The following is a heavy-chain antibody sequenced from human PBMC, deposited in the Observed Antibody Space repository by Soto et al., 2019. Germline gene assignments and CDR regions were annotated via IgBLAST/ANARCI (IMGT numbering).Heavy chain of an antibody. J-gene: IGHJ6*02. CDR1: GSTFSSYW. Sequence: GSLRLSCAASGSTFSSYWMNWVRQAPGKGLVWVSRINSDGSSTSYVDSVKGRFTISRDNAKNTLYLQMNSLRAEDTAVYYCARRDQIAYYYGMDVWGQGTTVTVSS. D-gene: IGHD2-21*01. V-gene: IGHV3-74*01. CDR3: ARRDQIAYYYGMDV. CDR2: INSDGSST.